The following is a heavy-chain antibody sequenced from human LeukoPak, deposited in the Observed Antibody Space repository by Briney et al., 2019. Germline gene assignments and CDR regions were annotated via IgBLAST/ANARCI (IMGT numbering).Heavy chain of an antibody. D-gene: IGHD4-23*01. CDR3: ARSLRLSLDYGGNSAARSPPHY. CDR1: GFTFSSYW. Sequence: GSLRLSCAASGFTFSSYWMSWFRQAPGKGLEWVAIIQQVGSKKYNVDSVKGRFAFSRHNAKNPWYLQMNSLRAEDTAVYYCARSLRLSLDYGGNSAARSPPHYWGQGTLVTVSS. J-gene: IGHJ4*02. CDR2: IQQVGSKK. V-gene: IGHV3-7*01.